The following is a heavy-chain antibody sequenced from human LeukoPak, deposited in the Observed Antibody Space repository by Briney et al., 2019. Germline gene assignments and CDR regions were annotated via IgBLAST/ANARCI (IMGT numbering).Heavy chain of an antibody. CDR1: GYTFTGYY. Sequence: ASVTVSCKASGYTFTGYYMHWVRQAPGQGLEWMGWINPNSGGTNYAQKFQGRVTMTRDTSISTAYMELSRLRSDDTAVYYCARSSGYYYDSSGYLRFDYWGQGTLVTVSS. CDR3: ARSSGYYYDSSGYLRFDY. V-gene: IGHV1-2*02. J-gene: IGHJ4*02. D-gene: IGHD3-22*01. CDR2: INPNSGGT.